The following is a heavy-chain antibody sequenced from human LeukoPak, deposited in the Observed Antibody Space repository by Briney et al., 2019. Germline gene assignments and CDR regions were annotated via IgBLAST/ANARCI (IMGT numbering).Heavy chain of an antibody. D-gene: IGHD3-22*01. Sequence: GRSLRLSCVASGFTFSRYGMHWVRQAPGKGLEWVAIIWYDGRNKYYADSVKGRFTISRDTSKNTLYMQMDSLRAEDTAVYYCASGDTTGYSGDAFNIWGQGTMVTVSS. CDR2: IWYDGRNK. CDR1: GFTFSRYG. V-gene: IGHV3-33*03. J-gene: IGHJ3*02. CDR3: ASGDTTGYSGDAFNI.